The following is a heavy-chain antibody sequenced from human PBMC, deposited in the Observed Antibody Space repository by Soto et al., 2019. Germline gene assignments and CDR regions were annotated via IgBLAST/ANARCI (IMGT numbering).Heavy chain of an antibody. CDR2: IYYSRAT. V-gene: IGHV4-61*01. CDR3: ERDCRGGHCGPFAP. CDR1: GGSVNSGSYY. Sequence: QVQLQESGPGLVKPSETLSLTCTVSGGSVNSGSYYWSWIRQPPGMGLEWIGYIYYSRATSYNPSRRNRFTISVDTCNNPCSLELNAVTAADTAVYYCERDCRGGHCGPFAPWGQGTLVTVSS. J-gene: IGHJ5*02. D-gene: IGHD2-21*01.